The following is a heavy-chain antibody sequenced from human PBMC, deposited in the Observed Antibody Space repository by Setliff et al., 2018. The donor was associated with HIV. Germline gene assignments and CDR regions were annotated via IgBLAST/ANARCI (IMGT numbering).Heavy chain of an antibody. J-gene: IGHJ6*03. CDR1: RFTFGDYD. D-gene: IGHD3-10*01. CDR3: TPTGYYLTYYYYYMDV. CDR2: TRSKAYGGTT. Sequence: GGSLRLSCTASRFTFGDYDMGWVRQAPGKGLEWVGSTRSKAYGGTTEYAASVRGRFTISRDNSKSMLYLQMDSLKAKDTAMYYCTPTGYYLTYYYYYMDVWGKGTTVTVSS. V-gene: IGHV3-49*04.